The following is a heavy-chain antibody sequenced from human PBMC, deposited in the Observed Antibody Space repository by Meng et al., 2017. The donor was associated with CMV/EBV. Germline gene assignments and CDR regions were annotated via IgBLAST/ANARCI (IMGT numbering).Heavy chain of an antibody. CDR3: AREGDGYDKAPY. V-gene: IGHV3-66*01. Sequence: EGQWVESGGGLVLPGGSLRLSCASSGFTVRSNYMSWVRQAPGKGLEWVSVIYSSGSTYYADSVKGRFTISRDNSKNTLYLQMNSLRAEDTAVYYCAREGDGYDKAPYWGQGTLVTVSS. J-gene: IGHJ4*02. CDR2: IYSSGST. CDR1: GFTVRSNY. D-gene: IGHD5-24*01.